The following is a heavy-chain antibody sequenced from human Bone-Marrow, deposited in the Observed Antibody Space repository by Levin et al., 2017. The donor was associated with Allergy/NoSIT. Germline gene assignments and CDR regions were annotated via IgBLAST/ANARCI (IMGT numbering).Heavy chain of an antibody. Sequence: KISCKASGYTFPNHGITWMRQAPGQGLEWMGWVSTYNGNTNYAQNVQGRVTLTIDRSTSTAYMELKRLRPDDTAVYYCAREPGDDWYFDLWGRGTLVTVSS. D-gene: IGHD7-27*01. V-gene: IGHV1-18*04. CDR3: AREPGDDWYFDL. CDR1: GYTFPNHG. J-gene: IGHJ2*01. CDR2: VSTYNGNT.